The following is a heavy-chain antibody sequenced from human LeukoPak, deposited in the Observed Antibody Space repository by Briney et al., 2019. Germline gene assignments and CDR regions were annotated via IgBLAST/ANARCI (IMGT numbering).Heavy chain of an antibody. CDR1: EYTFTNYH. J-gene: IGHJ5*02. CDR3: ARVVMATIPS. Sequence: GASVKVSCKASEYTFTNYHIHWVRQAPGQRLEWMGVINPSSGGTNYAQKFQGRVTMTRDTSTSTLYMELSSLRSEDTAVYYCARVVMATIPSWGQGTLVTVSS. CDR2: INPSSGGT. V-gene: IGHV1-46*01. D-gene: IGHD5-24*01.